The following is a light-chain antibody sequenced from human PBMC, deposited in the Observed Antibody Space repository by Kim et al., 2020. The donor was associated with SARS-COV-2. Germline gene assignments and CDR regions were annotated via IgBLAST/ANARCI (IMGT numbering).Light chain of an antibody. V-gene: IGKV1-8*01. Sequence: ASPEDRVTITCRASQGINSYLAWYQQKPGKAPRLLIYAASTMQSGVPSRFSGSGSGTDFTLTISCLQSEDFATYYCQQYYSYPRTFGQGTKVDIK. J-gene: IGKJ1*01. CDR3: QQYYSYPRT. CDR2: AAS. CDR1: QGINSY.